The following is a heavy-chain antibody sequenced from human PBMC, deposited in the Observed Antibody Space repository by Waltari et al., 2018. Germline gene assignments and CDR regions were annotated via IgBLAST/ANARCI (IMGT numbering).Heavy chain of an antibody. CDR2: IYTSGST. V-gene: IGHV4-61*09. J-gene: IGHJ4*02. D-gene: IGHD1-20*01. CDR3: ARGGGITSADY. CDR1: GGSISSGRYY. Sequence: QVQLQESGPGLVKPSQTLSLTCTVSGGSISSGRYYWSWIRQPAGKGLELIGYIYTSGSTNYNPSLKIRVTISVDTSKNQFSLKLSSVTAADTAVYYCARGGGITSADYWGQGTLVTVSS.